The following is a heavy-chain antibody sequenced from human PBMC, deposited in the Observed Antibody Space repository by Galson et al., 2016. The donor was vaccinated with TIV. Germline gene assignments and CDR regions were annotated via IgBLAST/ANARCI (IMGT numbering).Heavy chain of an antibody. J-gene: IGHJ2*01. CDR2: ISSGRSSTI. D-gene: IGHD5-18*01. V-gene: IGHV3-48*01. CDR1: GFTFSGYS. CDR3: ARDRSGYTYGYGFAYFDF. Sequence: SLRLSCAASGFTFSGYSMDWVRQAPGKGLEWLSYISSGRSSTIHYADSVKGRFTISRDNARNPLHLQMTSLRAEDTAVYHCARDRSGYTYGYGFAYFDFWGRGTLVVVSS.